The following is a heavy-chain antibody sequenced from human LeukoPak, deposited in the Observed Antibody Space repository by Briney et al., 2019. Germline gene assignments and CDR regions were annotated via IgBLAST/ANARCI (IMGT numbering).Heavy chain of an antibody. V-gene: IGHV4-39*07. CDR2: IYYSGST. D-gene: IGHD6-19*01. Sequence: SETLSLTCTVSGDSISSSSYYWGWIRQPPGKGLEWIGSIYYSGSTNYNPSLKSRVTISVDTSKNQFSLKLSSVTAADTAVYYCARTGYSSGWFDYWGQGTLVTVSS. CDR1: GDSISSSSYY. CDR3: ARTGYSSGWFDY. J-gene: IGHJ4*02.